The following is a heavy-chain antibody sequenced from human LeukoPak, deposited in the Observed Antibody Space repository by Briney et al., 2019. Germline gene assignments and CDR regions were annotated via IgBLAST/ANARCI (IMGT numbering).Heavy chain of an antibody. CDR1: GFTFSSYW. D-gene: IGHD3-16*01. Sequence: GGSLRLSRAASGFTFSSYWMNWARQAPGKGLEWVASINHNGNVNYYVDSVKGRFTISRDNAKNSLYLQMSNLRAEDTAVYFRARGGGLDVWGQGATVTVSS. CDR3: ARGGGLDV. CDR2: INHNGNVN. V-gene: IGHV3-7*03. J-gene: IGHJ6*02.